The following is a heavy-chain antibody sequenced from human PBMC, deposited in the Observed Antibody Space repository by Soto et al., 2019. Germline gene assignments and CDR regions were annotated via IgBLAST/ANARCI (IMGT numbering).Heavy chain of an antibody. D-gene: IGHD3-9*01. J-gene: IGHJ4*02. CDR1: GFTFSSYW. V-gene: IGHV3-72*01. Sequence: GGSLRLSCAASGFTFSSYWMSWVRRAPGKGLEWVGRSRDKAHGYTTEYAASVRGRFTISRDDSKNSLYLQMNSLRAEDTAVYYCAGTHYDILTGYPAPFDYWGQGTLVTVSS. CDR2: SRDKAHGYTT. CDR3: AGTHYDILTGYPAPFDY.